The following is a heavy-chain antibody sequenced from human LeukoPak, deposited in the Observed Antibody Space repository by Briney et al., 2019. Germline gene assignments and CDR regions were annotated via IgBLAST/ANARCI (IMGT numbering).Heavy chain of an antibody. J-gene: IGHJ6*03. V-gene: IGHV1-2*02. CDR2: INPNSGGT. CDR1: GYTFTGYY. Sequence: ASVKVSCKASGYTFTGYYMHWVRQAPGQGLEWMGWINPNSGGTNYAQKFQGRVTMTRDTSISTAYMELSRLRSDDTAVYYCAREKEEGGGYLYYYYYMDVWGKGTTVTVSS. CDR3: AREKEEGGGYLYYYYYMDV. D-gene: IGHD2-15*01.